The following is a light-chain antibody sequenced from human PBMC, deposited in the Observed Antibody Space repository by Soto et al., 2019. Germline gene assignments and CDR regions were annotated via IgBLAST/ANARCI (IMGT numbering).Light chain of an antibody. J-gene: IGKJ5*01. CDR2: GEF. Sequence: PWGRATLSCRASPSVANFVAWYQQKPGQDHRLLIYGEFNRATGIQDRFSGSGSGTDFTLTIRRMEPEDFAVYYCKQYIKWHIPFGTGQRLEIK. V-gene: IGKV3-20*01. CDR3: KQYIKWHIP. CDR1: PSVANF.